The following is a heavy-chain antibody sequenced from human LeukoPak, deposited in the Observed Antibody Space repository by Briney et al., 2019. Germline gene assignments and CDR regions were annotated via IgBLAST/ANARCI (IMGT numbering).Heavy chain of an antibody. V-gene: IGHV7-4-1*02. D-gene: IGHD6-13*01. CDR3: AKEGTYGSSWPLGY. J-gene: IGHJ4*02. CDR1: GYTFTSYA. Sequence: GASVKVSCKASGYTFTSYAMNWVRQSPGQGLEWMGWINTNTGNPTYAQGFTGRFVFSLDTSVSTAYLQISSLKAEDTAVYYCAKEGTYGSSWPLGYWGQGTLVTVSS. CDR2: INTNTGNP.